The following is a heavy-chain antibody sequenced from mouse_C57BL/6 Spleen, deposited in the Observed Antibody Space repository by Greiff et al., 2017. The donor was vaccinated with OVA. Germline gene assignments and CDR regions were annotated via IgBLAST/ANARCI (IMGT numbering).Heavy chain of an antibody. D-gene: IGHD2-3*01. CDR1: GYTFTSYW. CDR3: ARADDGYYSFAY. J-gene: IGHJ3*01. Sequence: QVQLQQPGAELVRPGSSVKLSCKASGYTFTSYWMHWVKQRPIQGLEWIGNIDPSDSETHYNQKFKDKATLTVDKSSSTAYMQLSSLTSEDSAVYYCARADDGYYSFAYWGQGTLVTVSA. CDR2: IDPSDSET. V-gene: IGHV1-52*01.